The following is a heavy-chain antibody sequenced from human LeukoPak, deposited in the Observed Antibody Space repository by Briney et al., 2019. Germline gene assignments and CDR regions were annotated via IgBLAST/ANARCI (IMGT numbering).Heavy chain of an antibody. Sequence: PGGSLRLSCAASGFTFSSYGMHWVRQAPGKGLEWVAFIRYDGSNKYYADSVKGRFTISRDNSKNTLYLQMNSLRAEDTAVYYCARTRHYGDYLPNDYWGQGTLVTVSS. CDR2: IRYDGSNK. V-gene: IGHV3-30*02. CDR1: GFTFSSYG. J-gene: IGHJ4*02. D-gene: IGHD4-17*01. CDR3: ARTRHYGDYLPNDY.